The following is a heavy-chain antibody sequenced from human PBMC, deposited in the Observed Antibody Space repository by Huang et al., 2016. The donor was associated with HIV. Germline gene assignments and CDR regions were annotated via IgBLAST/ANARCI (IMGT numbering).Heavy chain of an antibody. CDR2: INHSGST. CDR3: ARERMMSWLDDHDAFDI. J-gene: IGHJ3*02. V-gene: IGHV4-34*01. Sequence: QVQLQQWGAGLLKPSETLSLTCAVYGGSFSGYYWSWIRQSPGKGLEWIGKINHSGSTNYNPSLKSRLTLSGDTSKNQFSLKLSSVTAADTAVYYCARERMMSWLDDHDAFDIWGQGTMVTVSS. CDR1: GGSFSGYY. D-gene: IGHD1-1*01.